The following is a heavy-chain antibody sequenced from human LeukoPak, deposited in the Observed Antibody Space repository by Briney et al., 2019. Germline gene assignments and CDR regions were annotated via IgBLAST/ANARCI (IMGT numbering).Heavy chain of an antibody. Sequence: APVKVSCKASGYTFTSYGISWVRQAPGQELEWMGWISAYNGNTNYAQKLQGRVTMTTDTSTSTAYMELRSLRSDDTAVYYCARVDLDYAGIVVVVAATPLGYWGQGTLVTVSS. CDR2: ISAYNGNT. D-gene: IGHD2-15*01. CDR3: ARVDLDYAGIVVVVAATPLGY. J-gene: IGHJ4*02. CDR1: GYTFTSYG. V-gene: IGHV1-18*01.